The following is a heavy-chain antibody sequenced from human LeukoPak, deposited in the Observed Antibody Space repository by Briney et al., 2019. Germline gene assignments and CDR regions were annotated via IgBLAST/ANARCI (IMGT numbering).Heavy chain of an antibody. CDR3: ARGPTTVTRAFDY. CDR2: IYTSGST. V-gene: IGHV4-4*07. CDR1: SGSISIYC. Sequence: SETLSLTCSVSSGSISIYCWSWMRQPAGKGLEWIGHIYTSGSTDYNPSLKSRVTMSVDTSKNQFSLKLSSVTAADTAVYYCARGPTTVTRAFDYWGQGTLVTVSS. J-gene: IGHJ4*02. D-gene: IGHD4-17*01.